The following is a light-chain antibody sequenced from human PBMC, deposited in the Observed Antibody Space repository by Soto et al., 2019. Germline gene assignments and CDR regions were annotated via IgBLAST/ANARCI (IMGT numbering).Light chain of an antibody. CDR2: GNS. J-gene: IGLJ2*01. CDR1: SSNIGAGYD. CDR3: QSYDSSLSLVV. Sequence: QSVLTQPPSVSGAPGQRVTISCTGSSSNIGAGYDVHWYQQLPGTAPKLLIYGNSNRPSGVPDRFSGSKSGTSASLAITGLQAEDAADYYCQSYDSSLSLVVFGGGTKLTVL. V-gene: IGLV1-40*01.